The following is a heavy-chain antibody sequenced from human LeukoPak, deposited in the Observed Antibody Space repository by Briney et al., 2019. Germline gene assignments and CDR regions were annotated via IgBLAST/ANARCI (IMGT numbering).Heavy chain of an antibody. CDR2: ISSDENNK. V-gene: IGHV3-30-3*01. D-gene: IGHD4-17*01. CDR3: ARDIGGLDGDGLDY. Sequence: GRSLRLSCVASGLTLSREGLHWVRQAPGKGLEWVAVISSDENNKYYADSVKGRFSISRDNSKNTLYLQMNSLRAEDSAVYYCARDIGGLDGDGLDYWGQGTLVTVSS. CDR1: GLTLSREG. J-gene: IGHJ4*02.